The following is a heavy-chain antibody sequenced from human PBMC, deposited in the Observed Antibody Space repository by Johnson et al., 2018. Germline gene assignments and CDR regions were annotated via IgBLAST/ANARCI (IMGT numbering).Heavy chain of an antibody. CDR3: ARRPMVYCSGGSCSLSYYYYYMDV. J-gene: IGHJ6*03. D-gene: IGHD2-15*01. CDR1: GFTFSSKA. Sequence: QVQLVDSGGGVVQPGRSLRLSCAASGFTFSSKAMHWVRQAPGKGLEWVAVISYDGSNKYYADSVKGRFTIPRDNSKNTLFLQMKRLRAEDTAVYYCARRPMVYCSGGSCSLSYYYYYMDVWGKGTTVTVSS. V-gene: IGHV3-30-3*01. CDR2: ISYDGSNK.